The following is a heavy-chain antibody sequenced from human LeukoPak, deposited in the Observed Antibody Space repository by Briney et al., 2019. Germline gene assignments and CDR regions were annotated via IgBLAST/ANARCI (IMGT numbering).Heavy chain of an antibody. V-gene: IGHV1-46*01. J-gene: IGHJ4*02. CDR1: GYTFTRYY. D-gene: IGHD1-26*01. CDR2: INPSGGST. Sequence: GAAVTVSFKASGYTFTRYYMHWVRQAPGQGLEWMGIINPSGGSTSYAQKFQGRVTMTRDTSTSTVYMELSSLRSEDTAVYYCARVRRWVGATGFDYWGQGTLVTVSS. CDR3: ARVRRWVGATGFDY.